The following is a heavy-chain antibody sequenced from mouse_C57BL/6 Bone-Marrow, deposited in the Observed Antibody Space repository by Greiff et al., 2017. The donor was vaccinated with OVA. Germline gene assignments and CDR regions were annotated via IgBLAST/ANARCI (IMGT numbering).Heavy chain of an antibody. Sequence: VNLVESGPGLVQPSQCLSITCTASGFSFTSYGVHWVRQSPGKGLEWLGVIWRGGSTDYNAAFMSSLSITKDNSKSQVFFRMTSLQADDASIDYCAKSLGQYYFDYWGQGTTLTVSS. V-gene: IGHV2-5*01. D-gene: IGHD4-1*01. J-gene: IGHJ2*01. CDR3: AKSLGQYYFDY. CDR2: IWRGGST. CDR1: GFSFTSYG.